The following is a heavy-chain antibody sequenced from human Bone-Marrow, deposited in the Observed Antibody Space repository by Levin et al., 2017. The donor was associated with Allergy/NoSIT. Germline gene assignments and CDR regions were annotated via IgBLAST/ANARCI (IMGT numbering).Heavy chain of an antibody. J-gene: IGHJ4*02. CDR3: ARHLGTAMVVFGIFLDPYYFDY. Sequence: SETLSLTCTVSGGSISSSSYYWGWIRQPPGKGLEWIGSIYYSGSTYYNPSLKSRVTISVDTSKNQFSLKLSSVTAADTAVYYCARHLGTAMVVFGIFLDPYYFDYWGQGTLVTVSS. V-gene: IGHV4-39*01. CDR2: IYYSGST. D-gene: IGHD5-18*01. CDR1: GGSISSSSYY.